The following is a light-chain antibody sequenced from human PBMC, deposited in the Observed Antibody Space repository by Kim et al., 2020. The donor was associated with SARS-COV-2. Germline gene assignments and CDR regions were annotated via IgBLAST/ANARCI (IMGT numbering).Light chain of an antibody. J-gene: IGLJ3*02. CDR2: SNN. Sequence: ELTQPPSASGTPGQRVTISCSGSSSNIGSNTVNWYQQLPGTAPKLLIYSNNQRPSGVPDRFSGSKSGTSASLAISGLQSEDEADYHCSAWDGSLNGWVFGGGTQLTVL. CDR3: SAWDGSLNGWV. V-gene: IGLV1-44*01. CDR1: SSNIGSNT.